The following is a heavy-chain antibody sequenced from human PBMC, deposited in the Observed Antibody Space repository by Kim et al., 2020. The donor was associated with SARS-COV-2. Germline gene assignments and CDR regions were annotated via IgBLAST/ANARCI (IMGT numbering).Heavy chain of an antibody. J-gene: IGHJ3*02. D-gene: IGHD3-16*01. CDR3: AKDEWGSLDNDAFDI. V-gene: IGHV3-30*18. CDR2: ISYDGSNK. Sequence: GGSLRLSCAASGFTFSSYGMHWVRQAPGKGLEWVAVISYDGSNKYYADSVKGRFTISRDNSKNTLYLQMNSLRAEDTAVYYCAKDEWGSLDNDAFDIWGQGTMVTVSS. CDR1: GFTFSSYG.